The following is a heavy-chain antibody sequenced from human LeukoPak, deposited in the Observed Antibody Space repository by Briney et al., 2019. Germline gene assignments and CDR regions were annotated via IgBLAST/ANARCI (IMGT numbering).Heavy chain of an antibody. D-gene: IGHD3-9*01. J-gene: IGHJ4*02. V-gene: IGHV1-46*01. CDR3: ARGSGRDIDY. Sequence: ASVKVSCKASGYIFISYYMYWVRQAPGQGLEWMGTINSSGGSTSYAQKFQGRLTMTRDTSTGTVYTELSSLRSEDTAVYYCARGSGRDIDYWGQGTLVTVSS. CDR2: INSSGGST. CDR1: GYIFISYY.